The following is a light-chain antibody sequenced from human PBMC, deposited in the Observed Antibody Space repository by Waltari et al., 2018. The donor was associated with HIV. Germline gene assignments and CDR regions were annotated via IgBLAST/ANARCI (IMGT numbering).Light chain of an antibody. CDR2: RNN. J-gene: IGLJ1*01. V-gene: IGLV1-47*01. CDR1: SPNIGSNY. CDR3: AVWGDSLNSYV. Sequence: QSVLTQPPSASGTPGQRVTISCSGSSPNIGSNYVYWYQQLPGTAPKLLINRNNQRPSGVPDRFSGSKSGTSASLAISGLRSEDEADYYCAVWGDSLNSYVFGTGTEVTVL.